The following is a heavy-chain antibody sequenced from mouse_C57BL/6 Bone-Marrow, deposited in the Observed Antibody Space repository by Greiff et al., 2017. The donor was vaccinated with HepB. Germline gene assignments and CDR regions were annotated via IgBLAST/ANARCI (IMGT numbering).Heavy chain of an antibody. J-gene: IGHJ1*03. CDR1: GYTFTSYW. Sequence: VQLKEPGAELVKPGASVKMSCKASGYTFTSYWITWVKQRPGQGLEWIGDIYPGSGSTNYTEKFKSKATLTVDTSSSTAYMQLSSLTSEDSAVYYCARCDFDVWRRGTTDTLT. CDR3: ARCDFDV. V-gene: IGHV1-55*01. CDR2: IYPGSGST.